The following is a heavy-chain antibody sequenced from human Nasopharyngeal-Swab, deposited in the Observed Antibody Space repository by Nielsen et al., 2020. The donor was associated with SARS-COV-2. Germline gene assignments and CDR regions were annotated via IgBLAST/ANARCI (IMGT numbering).Heavy chain of an antibody. D-gene: IGHD3-10*01. Sequence: WIRQPPGKGQEWIGYIYYSGSTNYNPSLKSRVTISVDTSKNQFSLKLSSVTAADTAVYYCAREGPAIWFGEYETSKSGMDVWGQGTTVTVSS. V-gene: IGHV4-59*01. CDR2: IYYSGST. J-gene: IGHJ6*02. CDR3: AREGPAIWFGEYETSKSGMDV.